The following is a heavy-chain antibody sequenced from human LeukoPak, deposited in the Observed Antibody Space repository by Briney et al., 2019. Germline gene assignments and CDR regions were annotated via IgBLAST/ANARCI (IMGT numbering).Heavy chain of an antibody. J-gene: IGHJ3*02. CDR2: INHSGSA. CDR1: GGSFSTYY. D-gene: IGHD3-3*01. V-gene: IGHV4-34*01. Sequence: PSETLSLTCAVYGGSFSTYYWSWIRQPPGKGLEWLGEINHSGSANYNPSLKSRVTISVDTSKNQCSLQLNSLTAADTAVYYCARGLEYDFWSGNYSDGFDKWGQGTMVTVSP. CDR3: ARGLEYDFWSGNYSDGFDK.